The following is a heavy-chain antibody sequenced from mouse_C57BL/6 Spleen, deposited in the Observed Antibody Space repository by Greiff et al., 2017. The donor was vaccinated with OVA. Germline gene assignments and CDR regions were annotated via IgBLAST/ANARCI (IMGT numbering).Heavy chain of an antibody. J-gene: IGHJ2*01. CDR1: GYTFTDYE. CDR2: IDPETGGT. Sequence: QVHVKQSGAELVRPGASVTLSCKASGYTFTDYEMHWVKQTPVHGLEWIGAIDPETGGTAYNQKFKGKAILTADKSSSTAYMELRSLTSEDSAVYYCTREERTGNYFDYWGQGTTLTVSS. CDR3: TREERTGNYFDY. D-gene: IGHD4-1*01. V-gene: IGHV1-15*01.